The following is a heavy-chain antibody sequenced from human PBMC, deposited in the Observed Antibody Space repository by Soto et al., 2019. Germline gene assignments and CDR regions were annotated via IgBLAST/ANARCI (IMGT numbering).Heavy chain of an antibody. CDR1: GFTFSSYA. Sequence: EVQLLESGGGLVQPGGSLRLSCAASGFTFSSYAMSWVRQAPGKGLEWVSAISSAGDTTYYADSAKGRFTISRDNSKNTLYLQMSSLRAEDTAVYYCANSVSPYSSSWHSHFDYWGQGTLVTVSS. CDR2: ISSAGDTT. D-gene: IGHD6-13*01. V-gene: IGHV3-23*01. J-gene: IGHJ4*02. CDR3: ANSVSPYSSSWHSHFDY.